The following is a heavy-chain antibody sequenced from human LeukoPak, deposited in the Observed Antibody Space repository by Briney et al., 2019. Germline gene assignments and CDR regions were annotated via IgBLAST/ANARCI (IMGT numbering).Heavy chain of an antibody. Sequence: PGGSLRLSCAASGFTFSSHGMHWVRQAPGKGLEWVAVIWYDGSDTYYADSVKGRFTISRDNSKNTLYLQMNSLRAEDTAVYYCARERIPDRIAVAGADFWGQGTLVTVSS. CDR2: IWYDGSDT. D-gene: IGHD6-19*01. J-gene: IGHJ4*02. CDR3: ARERIPDRIAVAGADF. CDR1: GFTFSSHG. V-gene: IGHV3-33*01.